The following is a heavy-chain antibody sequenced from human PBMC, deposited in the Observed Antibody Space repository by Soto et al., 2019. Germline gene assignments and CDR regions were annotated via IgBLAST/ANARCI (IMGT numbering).Heavy chain of an antibody. Sequence: GGSLRLSCAASGFTFSSYAMSWVRQAPGKGLEWVSAISGSGGSTYYADSVKGRFTISRDNSKNTLYLQMNSLRAEDPAVYYCGYIPVVVTAIYYGMDVWGQGTTVTVSS. D-gene: IGHD2-21*02. CDR3: GYIPVVVTAIYYGMDV. CDR2: ISGSGGST. V-gene: IGHV3-23*01. CDR1: GFTFSSYA. J-gene: IGHJ6*02.